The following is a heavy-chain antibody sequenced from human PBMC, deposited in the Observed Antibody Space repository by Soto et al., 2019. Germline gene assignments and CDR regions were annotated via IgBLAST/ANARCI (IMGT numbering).Heavy chain of an antibody. CDR3: ARGADGYNGIDP. D-gene: IGHD5-12*01. CDR1: GGTFSSYT. V-gene: IGHV1-69*02. Sequence: QVQLVQSGAEVKKPGSSVKVSCKASGGTFSSYTISWVRQAPGQGLEWMGRIIPILGIANYAQKFQGRVTITADKTTSTAYMELSSLSSEDTAVYYCARGADGYNGIDPWGQGTLVTVSS. CDR2: IIPILGIA. J-gene: IGHJ5*02.